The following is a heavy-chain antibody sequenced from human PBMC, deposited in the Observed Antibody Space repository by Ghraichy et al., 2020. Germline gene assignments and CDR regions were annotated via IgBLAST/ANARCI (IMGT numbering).Heavy chain of an antibody. CDR1: GFTFSSYA. CDR3: ARDRYNVRPLYYYGMDV. V-gene: IGHV3-23*01. CDR2: ISGSGGST. Sequence: GGSLRLSCAASGFTFSSYAMSWVRQAPGKGLEWVSAISGSGGSTYYADSVKGRFTISRDNSKNSLYLQMNSLRAEDTAVYYCARDRYNVRPLYYYGMDVWGQGTTVTVSS. J-gene: IGHJ6*02. D-gene: IGHD1-14*01.